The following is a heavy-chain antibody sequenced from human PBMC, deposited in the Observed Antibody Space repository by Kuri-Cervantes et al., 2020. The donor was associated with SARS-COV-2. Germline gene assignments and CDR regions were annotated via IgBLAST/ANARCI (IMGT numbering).Heavy chain of an antibody. D-gene: IGHD3-22*01. CDR2: INPNSGGT. CDR1: GHTFTGYY. CDR3: ARSTSFRRLVVISQGGAFDI. J-gene: IGHJ3*02. Sequence: ASVKVSCKASGHTFTGYYMHWVRQAPGQGLEWMGWINPNSGGTNYAQKFQGWVTMTRDTSISTVYMELSRLRSDDTAVYYCARSTSFRRLVVISQGGAFDIWGQGTMVTVSS. V-gene: IGHV1-2*04.